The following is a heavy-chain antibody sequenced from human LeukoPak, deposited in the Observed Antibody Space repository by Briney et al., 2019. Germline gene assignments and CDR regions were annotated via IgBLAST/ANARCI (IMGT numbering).Heavy chain of an antibody. Sequence: PSETLSLTCTVSGGSISSGSYYWSWIRQPAGKGLEWIGRVYTSGSTNYNPSLKSRVTMSVDTSKNQFSLKLSSVTAADTAVYYCARDSLPSDYWGQGTLVTVSS. J-gene: IGHJ4*02. V-gene: IGHV4-61*02. CDR1: GGSISSGSYY. CDR3: ARDSLPSDY. CDR2: VYTSGST.